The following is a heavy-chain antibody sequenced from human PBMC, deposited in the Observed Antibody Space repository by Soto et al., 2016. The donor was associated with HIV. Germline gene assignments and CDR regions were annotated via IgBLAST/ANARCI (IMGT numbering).Heavy chain of an antibody. Sequence: EVQLLESGGGLVQPGGSLRLSCAASGFTFSSYAMSWVRQAPGKGLEWVSAISGSGGSTYYADSVKGRFTISRDNSKNTLYLQMNSLRAEDTAVYYCAKESFIRGVIIRYYYYGMDVWGQGTTVTVSS. V-gene: IGHV3-23*01. CDR2: ISGSGGST. CDR1: GFTFSSYA. D-gene: IGHD3-10*01. CDR3: AKESFIRGVIIRYYYYGMDV. J-gene: IGHJ6*02.